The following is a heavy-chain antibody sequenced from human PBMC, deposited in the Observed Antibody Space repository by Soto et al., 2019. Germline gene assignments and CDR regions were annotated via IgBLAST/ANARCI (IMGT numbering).Heavy chain of an antibody. CDR3: ARASASSKLRGVVIN. D-gene: IGHD3-10*01. Sequence: QVQLQESGPGLVKPSGTLSLTGALSGASIITDNWWSWVRQPPGKEMEWIGEIYHSGNTNFNPSVKSRVTISVDTSKNQFSLTVSSVTAADTVIYYCARASASSKLRGVVINLGQGTLVTVSS. J-gene: IGHJ4*02. V-gene: IGHV4-4*02. CDR1: GASIITDNW. CDR2: IYHSGNT.